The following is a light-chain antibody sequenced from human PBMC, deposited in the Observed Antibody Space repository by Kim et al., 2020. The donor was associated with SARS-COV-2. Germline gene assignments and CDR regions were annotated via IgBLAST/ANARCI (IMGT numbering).Light chain of an antibody. CDR3: LQDYYYPRT. Sequence: ASVGDRVTITCRASQGIRNDLGWYQQKPGKAPKLLIYAASTLESGVPSRFSGSGSGTDFTLTISSLQPDDFATYYCLQDYYYPRTFGQGTKVDIK. V-gene: IGKV1-6*01. CDR2: AAS. J-gene: IGKJ1*01. CDR1: QGIRND.